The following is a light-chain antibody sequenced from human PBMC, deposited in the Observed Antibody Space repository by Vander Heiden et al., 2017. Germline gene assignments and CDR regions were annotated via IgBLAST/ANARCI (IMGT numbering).Light chain of an antibody. V-gene: IGKV1-39*01. CDR1: QSISSY. CDR3: QQSYSTPPT. CDR2: AAS. Sequence: DIQMTQSPSSLSASVGDRVTITCRASQSISSYLNWYQQKPGKAPKLLIYAASSLQSGVPSRFSGSGSGTDFTLTISSLQPEDFAPYSCQQSYSTPPTFGQGTKVEIK. J-gene: IGKJ1*01.